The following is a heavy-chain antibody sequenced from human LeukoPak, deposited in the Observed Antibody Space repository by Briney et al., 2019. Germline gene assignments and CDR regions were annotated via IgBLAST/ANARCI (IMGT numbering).Heavy chain of an antibody. V-gene: IGHV3-33*06. Sequence: QPGRSLRLSCAASGFTFSTYGMHWVRQAPGKGLEWVAAIWDDGSNKYYADSVKGRFTISRDNSKNTQYLQMNSLRAEDTAVYYCAKDGDYGDYGSLSYYYYYYGMDVWGKGTTVTVSS. CDR3: AKDGDYGDYGSLSYYYYYYGMDV. J-gene: IGHJ6*04. D-gene: IGHD4-17*01. CDR1: GFTFSTYG. CDR2: IWDDGSNK.